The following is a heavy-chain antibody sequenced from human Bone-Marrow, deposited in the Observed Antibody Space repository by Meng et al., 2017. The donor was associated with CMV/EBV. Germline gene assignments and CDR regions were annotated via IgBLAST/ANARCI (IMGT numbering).Heavy chain of an antibody. D-gene: IGHD3-10*01. CDR3: ATEVVIREFEKDAFDI. V-gene: IGHV3-15*01. Sequence: LSLTCAASGFTFSNAWMSWVRQAPGKGLEWVGRIRSKIDGGTTDYAAPVKGRFTISRDDSKNALFLRMNSLKTEDTAIYFCATEVVIREFEKDAFDIWGQGTMVTVSS. CDR1: GFTFSNAW. J-gene: IGHJ3*02. CDR2: IRSKIDGGTT.